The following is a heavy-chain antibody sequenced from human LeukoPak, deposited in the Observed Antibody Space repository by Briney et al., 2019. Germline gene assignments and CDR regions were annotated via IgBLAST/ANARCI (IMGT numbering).Heavy chain of an antibody. V-gene: IGHV3-11*04. J-gene: IGHJ6*03. CDR3: ARAHYDHYYYMDV. Sequence: PGGSLRLSCAASAFTFSDYYISWIRQAPGKGLEWVSYISSSGSTIYYADSVKGRFTISRDNAKNSLYLQMNSLRAEDTAVYYCARAHYDHYYYMDVWGKGTTVTVSS. CDR2: ISSSGSTI. CDR1: AFTFSDYY.